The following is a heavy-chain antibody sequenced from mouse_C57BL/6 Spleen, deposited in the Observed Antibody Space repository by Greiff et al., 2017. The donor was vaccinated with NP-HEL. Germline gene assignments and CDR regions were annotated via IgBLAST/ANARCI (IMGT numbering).Heavy chain of an antibody. D-gene: IGHD1-1*01. CDR1: GYTFTDYY. Sequence: VKLQESGAELVRPGASVKLSCKASGYTFTDYYINWVKQRPGQGLEWIARIYPGSGNTYYNEKFKGKATLTAEKSSSTAYMQLSSLTSEDSAVYFCARSRYYGRGAFDYWGQGTTLTVSS. CDR2: IYPGSGNT. V-gene: IGHV1-76*01. J-gene: IGHJ2*01. CDR3: ARSRYYGRGAFDY.